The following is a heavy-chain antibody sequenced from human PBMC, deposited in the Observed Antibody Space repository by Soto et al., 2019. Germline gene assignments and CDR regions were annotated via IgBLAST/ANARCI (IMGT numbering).Heavy chain of an antibody. Sequence: SVKVSLRGSRYTFPGYYMHWVRQAPGQGLEWMGIINPSGGSTSYAQKFQGRVTMTRDTSTSTVYMELSRLRSEDADGYYCPREKGFKPSYCTSASCRYYVYYYCLDRWRQGTTVTVSS. CDR1: RYTFPGYY. CDR2: INPSGGST. V-gene: IGHV1-46*01. J-gene: IGHJ6*01. D-gene: IGHD2-2*01. CDR3: PREKGFKPSYCTSASCRYYVYYYCLDR.